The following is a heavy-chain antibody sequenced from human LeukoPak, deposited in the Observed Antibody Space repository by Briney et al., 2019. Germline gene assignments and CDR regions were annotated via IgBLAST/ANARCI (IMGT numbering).Heavy chain of an antibody. CDR1: GFTVSSNY. CDR2: IYSGGST. V-gene: IGHV3-53*01. CDR3: VRGLRYSTGWYYFDY. J-gene: IGHJ4*02. Sequence: GGSLRLSCAASGFTVSSNYMSWVRQAPGKGLEWVSVIYSGGSTYYADSVKGRFTISRDNSKNTLYLQMNCLRAEDTAVYSCVRGLRYSTGWYYFDYWGQGTLVTVSS. D-gene: IGHD6-19*01.